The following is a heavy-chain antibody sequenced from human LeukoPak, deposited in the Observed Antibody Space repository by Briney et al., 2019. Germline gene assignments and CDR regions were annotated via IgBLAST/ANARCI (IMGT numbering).Heavy chain of an antibody. CDR3: ARDLRRGSVVVPAAMSPWFDP. J-gene: IGHJ5*02. CDR2: IIPTFGIA. V-gene: IGHV1-69*04. CDR1: GVTFSSYA. D-gene: IGHD2-2*01. Sequence: SVKVSCKASGVTFSSYAISWVRQAPGQGLEWMGRIIPTFGIANYAQKLQGRVTITADKSTSTAYMELSSLGSEDTAVYYCARDLRRGSVVVPAAMSPWFDPWGQGTLVTVSS.